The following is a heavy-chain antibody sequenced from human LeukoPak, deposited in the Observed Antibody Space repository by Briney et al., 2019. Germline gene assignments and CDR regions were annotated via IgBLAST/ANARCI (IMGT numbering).Heavy chain of an antibody. CDR3: TKNTYHDFWSGYHFDS. Sequence: GGSLRLSCAASGFTFDDYVMHWVRQAPGKGLEWVALISGDGYSTDYEDSVKGRFTISRDNSKNSLYVQMNNLRTEDTALYYCTKNTYHDFWSGYHFDSWGQGTLVTVSS. CDR2: ISGDGYST. D-gene: IGHD3-3*01. CDR1: GFTFDDYV. J-gene: IGHJ4*02. V-gene: IGHV3-43*02.